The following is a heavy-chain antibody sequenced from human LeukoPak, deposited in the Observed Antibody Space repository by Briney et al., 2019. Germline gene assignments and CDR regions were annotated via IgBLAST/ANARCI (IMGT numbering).Heavy chain of an antibody. CDR3: ARDRGYSYIDY. V-gene: IGHV3-20*04. CDR1: GFPFDDFG. J-gene: IGHJ4*02. D-gene: IGHD5-18*01. Sequence: GGSLRLSCAASGFPFDDFGMSWVRQAPGKGLEWVSGIKWKGDNTGYADSVKGRFTISRDNAKNSLYLQMNSLRAEDTAVYYCARDRGYSYIDYWGQGTLVTVSS. CDR2: IKWKGDNT.